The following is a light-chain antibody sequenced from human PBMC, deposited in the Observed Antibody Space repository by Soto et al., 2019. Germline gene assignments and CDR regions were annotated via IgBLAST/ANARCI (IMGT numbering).Light chain of an antibody. J-gene: IGKJ4*01. CDR2: AAS. CDR3: QQARSFPLT. CDR1: RDVGSD. V-gene: IGKV1-17*01. Sequence: QMTQSPSSLSASVGEKIIITCRASRDVGSDVSWYQQKPGQAPKLLIYAASNLYTGVPSRFSGSRSGTEFTLTISSLQPEDFASYYCQQARSFPLTFGGGTKVEIK.